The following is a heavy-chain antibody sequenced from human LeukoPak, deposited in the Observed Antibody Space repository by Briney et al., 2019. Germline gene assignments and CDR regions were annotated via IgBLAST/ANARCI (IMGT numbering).Heavy chain of an antibody. CDR2: ISYDGSNK. CDR1: GFTFSGFG. CDR3: AKDRQGYSSGWYEGDY. J-gene: IGHJ4*02. D-gene: IGHD6-19*01. V-gene: IGHV3-30*18. Sequence: GGSLRLSCAASGFTFSGFGMHWVRQAPGKGLEWVALISYDGSNKYHADSVKGRFTISRDNSKNTLYLQMNSLRTEDTAVYYCAKDRQGYSSGWYEGDYWGQGTLVTVSS.